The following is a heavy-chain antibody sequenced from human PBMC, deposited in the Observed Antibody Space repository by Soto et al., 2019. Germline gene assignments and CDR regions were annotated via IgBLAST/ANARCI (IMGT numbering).Heavy chain of an antibody. V-gene: IGHV1-46*01. D-gene: IGHD3-3*01. Sequence: GASVKVSCKASGYTFTSYYMHWVRQAPGQGLEWMGIINPSGGSTSYAQKFQGRVTMTRDTSTSTVYMELSSLRSEDTAVYYCARDSITTFGVVITGSWFDPWGQGTLVTVSS. CDR1: GYTFTSYY. CDR2: INPSGGST. CDR3: ARDSITTFGVVITGSWFDP. J-gene: IGHJ5*02.